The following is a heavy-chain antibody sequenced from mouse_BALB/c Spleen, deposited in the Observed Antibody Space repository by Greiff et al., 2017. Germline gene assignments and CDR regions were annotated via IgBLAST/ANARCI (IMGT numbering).Heavy chain of an antibody. J-gene: IGHJ2*01. V-gene: IGHV14-3*02. D-gene: IGHD2-14*01. CDR2: IDPANGNT. Sequence: VQLQQSGAELVKPGASVKLSCTASGFNIKDTYMHWVKQRPEKGLEWIGRIDPANGNTKYDPKFQGKATITADTSSNTAYLQLSSLTSEDTAVYYCARGDYRYAFDYWGQGTTLTVSS. CDR3: ARGDYRYAFDY. CDR1: GFNIKDTY.